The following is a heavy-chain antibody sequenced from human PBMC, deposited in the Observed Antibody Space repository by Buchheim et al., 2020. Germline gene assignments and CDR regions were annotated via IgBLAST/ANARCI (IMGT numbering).Heavy chain of an antibody. CDR1: GFTFSSYA. CDR3: ARDLTSSGYSNWFDP. V-gene: IGHV3-30-3*01. Sequence: QVQLVESGGGVVQPGRSLRLSCAASGFTFSSYAMHWVRQAPGKGLEWVAVISYDGSNKYYADSVKGRFTISSANSKNTLYLQMNSLRAEDTAVYYCARDLTSSGYSNWFDPWGQGTL. J-gene: IGHJ5*02. CDR2: ISYDGSNK. D-gene: IGHD3-22*01.